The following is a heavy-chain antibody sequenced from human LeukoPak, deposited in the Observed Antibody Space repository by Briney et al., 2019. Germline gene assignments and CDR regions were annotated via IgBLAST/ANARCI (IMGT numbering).Heavy chain of an antibody. V-gene: IGHV1-69*13. Sequence: GASAKVSCKASGGTFSSYAISWVRQAPGQGLEWMGGIIPIFGTANYAQKFQGRITITADESTSTAYMELSSPRSEDTAVYYCARASQWLVPEGRWFDPWGQGTLVTVSS. CDR3: ARASQWLVPEGRWFDP. J-gene: IGHJ5*02. CDR2: IIPIFGTA. CDR1: GGTFSSYA. D-gene: IGHD6-19*01.